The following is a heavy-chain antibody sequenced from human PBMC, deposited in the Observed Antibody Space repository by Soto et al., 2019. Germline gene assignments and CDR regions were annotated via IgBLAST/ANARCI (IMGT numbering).Heavy chain of an antibody. V-gene: IGHV5-51*01. D-gene: IGHD4-4*01. Sequence: PGESLKISCKGSGYSFTTYWIGWVRQMPGKGLEWMGIIYPGDSDTRYSPSFQGQVTISADKSISTAYLQWSGLKASDTAMYYCARHGGGNYPPLHDAFDIWGQGTIVTVSS. CDR3: ARHGGGNYPPLHDAFDI. CDR1: GYSFTTYW. J-gene: IGHJ3*02. CDR2: IYPGDSDT.